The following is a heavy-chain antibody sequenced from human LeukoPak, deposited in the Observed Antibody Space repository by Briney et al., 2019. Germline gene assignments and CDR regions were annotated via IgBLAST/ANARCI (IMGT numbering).Heavy chain of an antibody. CDR1: GDSDIGNY. CDR2: IYNSGST. J-gene: IGHJ6*02. V-gene: IGHV4-59*08. CDR3: ARYASSSSSGYYGMDV. Sequence: SETLSLTCTVSGDSDIGNYWSWIRQPPGRGLEWIGDIYNSGSTNYNPSLKSRVNISVDASKNQFSLKLSSVTAADTAVYFCARYASSSSSGYYGMDVWGQGTTVTVSS. D-gene: IGHD6-6*01.